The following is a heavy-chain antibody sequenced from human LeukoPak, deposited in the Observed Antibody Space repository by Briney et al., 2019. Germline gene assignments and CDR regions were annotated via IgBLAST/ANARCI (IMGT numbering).Heavy chain of an antibody. Sequence: GGSLRLSCAVSGFTVSDNYMSWVRQAPGKGLEWVSVIYSTGGIHYADSVKGRFTISRDSSKNTLFLQMSNLRAEDTAVYYCARFYFDSSGQNSRAYWGQGTQVTVSA. J-gene: IGHJ4*02. CDR3: ARFYFDSSGQNSRAY. CDR2: IYSTGGI. V-gene: IGHV3-66*01. D-gene: IGHD3-22*01. CDR1: GFTVSDNY.